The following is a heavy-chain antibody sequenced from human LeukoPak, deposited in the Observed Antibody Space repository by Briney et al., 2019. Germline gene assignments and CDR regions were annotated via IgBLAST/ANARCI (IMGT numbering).Heavy chain of an antibody. J-gene: IGHJ4*02. CDR1: GFPFSSYE. V-gene: IGHV3-48*03. Sequence: GGSLRLSCAVSGFPFSSYEMNWVRQAPGKGLEWVSYISSSGMTKYYAVSVKGRFTMSRDNAKNSLYLQLNSLRAEDTAVYYCARDGRSRGLSHVNFDYWGQGILVTVSS. D-gene: IGHD3-16*02. CDR3: ARDGRSRGLSHVNFDY. CDR2: ISSSGMTK.